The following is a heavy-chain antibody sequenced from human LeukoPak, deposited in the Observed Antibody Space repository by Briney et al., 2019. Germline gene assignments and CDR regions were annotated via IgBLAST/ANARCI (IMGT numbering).Heavy chain of an antibody. Sequence: PGGSLRLSCAASGFTFDDYTMHWVRQASGKGLEWVSLISWDGGSTYYADSVKGRFTISRDNSKNSLYLQMNSLRTEDTALYYCAKDITPSSKSGYYDYWGQGTLVTVSS. CDR1: GFTFDDYT. V-gene: IGHV3-43*01. CDR2: ISWDGGST. J-gene: IGHJ4*02. D-gene: IGHD4-11*01. CDR3: AKDITPSSKSGYYDY.